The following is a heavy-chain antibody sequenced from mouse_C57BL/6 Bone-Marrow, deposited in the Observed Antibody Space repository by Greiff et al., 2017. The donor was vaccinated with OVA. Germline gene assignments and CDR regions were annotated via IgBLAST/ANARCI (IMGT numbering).Heavy chain of an antibody. V-gene: IGHV1-81*01. CDR3: ARKYYGSSTDAMDY. J-gene: IGHJ4*01. Sequence: VQLQQSGAELARPGASVKLSCKASGYTFTSYGISWVKQRTGQGLEWIGEIYPRSGNTYYNEKFKGKATLTADKSSSTAYMQLSSLTSEDSAVYFCARKYYGSSTDAMDYWGQGTSVTVSS. CDR1: GYTFTSYG. CDR2: IYPRSGNT. D-gene: IGHD1-1*01.